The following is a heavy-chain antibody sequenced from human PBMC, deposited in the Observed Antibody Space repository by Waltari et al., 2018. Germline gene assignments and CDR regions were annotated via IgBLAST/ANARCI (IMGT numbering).Heavy chain of an antibody. V-gene: IGHV4-34*01. Sequence: QVQLHQGGAGLLKPSETLSLTCVVYGGSFSDYYWSWIRQPPGKGLEWLGEIKQSGLPNSHPSVNSRATMSLDTSKNQFSLKLSSLTAADTAVYYCAGGTASAWELGHSWGQGTLVTVSS. CDR1: GGSFSDYY. CDR3: AGGTASAWELGHS. CDR2: IKQSGLP. J-gene: IGHJ4*02. D-gene: IGHD1-26*01.